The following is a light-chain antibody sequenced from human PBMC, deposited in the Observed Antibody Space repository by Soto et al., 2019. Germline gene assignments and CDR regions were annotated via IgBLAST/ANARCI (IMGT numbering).Light chain of an antibody. CDR3: QQRSSWPT. Sequence: EIVLTQSPATLSLSPGERATLSCRASQSVSSNLAWYQQKLGQAPRLLIYDAFSRATGIPARFSGSGSGTVFTLTISNLEHEDFAVYYCQQRSSWPTFGQGTKLEIK. CDR2: DAF. J-gene: IGKJ2*01. V-gene: IGKV3-11*01. CDR1: QSVSSN.